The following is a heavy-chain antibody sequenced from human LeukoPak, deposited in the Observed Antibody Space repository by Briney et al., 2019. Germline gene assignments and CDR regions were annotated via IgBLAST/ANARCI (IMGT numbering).Heavy chain of an antibody. V-gene: IGHV4-59*12. D-gene: IGHD6-19*01. CDR2: FYYTGTT. CDR3: ARGHVAGLDY. J-gene: IGHJ4*02. CDR1: GASISSYY. Sequence: SETLSLTCTVSGASISSYYWSWIRQPPGKGLEWIGYFYYTGTTNYNPSLKSRVTISVDTSKNQFSLKLSSVTAADTAVYYCARGHVAGLDYWGQGTLVTVSS.